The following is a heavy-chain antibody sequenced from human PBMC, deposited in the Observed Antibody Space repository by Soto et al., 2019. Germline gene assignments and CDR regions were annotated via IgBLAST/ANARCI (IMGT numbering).Heavy chain of an antibody. Sequence: QVQLVQSGAEVKKPGASVKVSCKASGYTFTSYAMHWVRQAPGQRLEWMGWINADNGNTKYSQKFQGRVTITRDTSASTAYMELSSLRSEDTAVYYCARVYCSSTSCSYYYGMDVWGQGTTVTVSS. J-gene: IGHJ6*02. V-gene: IGHV1-3*01. CDR3: ARVYCSSTSCSYYYGMDV. D-gene: IGHD2-2*01. CDR2: INADNGNT. CDR1: GYTFTSYA.